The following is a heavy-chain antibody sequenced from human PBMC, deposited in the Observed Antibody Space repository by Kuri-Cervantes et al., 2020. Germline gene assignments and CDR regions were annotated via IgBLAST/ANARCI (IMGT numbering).Heavy chain of an antibody. D-gene: IGHD3-3*01. J-gene: IGHJ4*02. V-gene: IGHV3-48*03. CDR2: ISTSGSTI. Sequence: GGSLRLSCAASGFTFSSYEMNWVRQAPGKGLEWVSYISTSGSTIYYSDSVKGRFTISRDNAKNSLYLQMNSLRAEDTAVYYCAKDLYRDDFLGVFDYWGQGTLVTVSS. CDR3: AKDLYRDDFLGVFDY. CDR1: GFTFSSYE.